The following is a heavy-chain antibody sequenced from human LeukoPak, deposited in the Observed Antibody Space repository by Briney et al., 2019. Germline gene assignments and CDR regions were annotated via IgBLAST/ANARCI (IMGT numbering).Heavy chain of an antibody. Sequence: GESLKISCKGSGYTFSSYWIGWVRQMPGKGLEWMGIIYPGDSDTRYSPSFQGQVTISADQSISTADPQWSSLKASDTAMYYCARQVVATAGTYDYWGQGPLVTVSS. CDR3: ARQVVATAGTYDY. J-gene: IGHJ4*02. CDR1: GYTFSSYW. CDR2: IYPGDSDT. V-gene: IGHV5-51*01. D-gene: IGHD6-13*01.